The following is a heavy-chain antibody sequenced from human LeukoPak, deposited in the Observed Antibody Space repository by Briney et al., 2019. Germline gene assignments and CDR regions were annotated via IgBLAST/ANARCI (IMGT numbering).Heavy chain of an antibody. D-gene: IGHD3-10*01. CDR2: ISGHTGTA. CDR1: GYSFTAYG. J-gene: IGHJ6*03. CDR3: ARGGSGDHQEQLGPPGYYHYMDV. Sequence: ASVKVPCKASGYSFTAYGMGWLRQAPGQGLEWMGWISGHTGTAIYAQNLQGRVTLTADTFTSTVYMEMRSLRSDDTAVYYCARGGSGDHQEQLGPPGYYHYMDVWGTGTTVTVSS. V-gene: IGHV1-18*01.